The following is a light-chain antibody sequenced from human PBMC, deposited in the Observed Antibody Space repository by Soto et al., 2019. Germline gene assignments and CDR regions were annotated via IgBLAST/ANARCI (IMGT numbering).Light chain of an antibody. Sequence: QSALTQSPSASGTPGQRVTISCSGSSSNIGSNYVYWYQQLPGTAPKLLIYSNNQRPSGVPDRFSGSKSGTSASLAISGLRSEDEADYYCAAWDDSLSGGVFGGGTKLTVL. CDR1: SSNIGSNY. CDR3: AAWDDSLSGGV. J-gene: IGLJ3*02. CDR2: SNN. V-gene: IGLV1-47*02.